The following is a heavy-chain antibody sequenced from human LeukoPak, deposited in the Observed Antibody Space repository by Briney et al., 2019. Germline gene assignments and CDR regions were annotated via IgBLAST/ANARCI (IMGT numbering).Heavy chain of an antibody. CDR2: ISSNGGST. CDR1: GFTFNNYA. D-gene: IGHD5-24*01. Sequence: GGSLRLSCAASGFTFNNYAMHWVRQAPGKGLEYVSAISSNGGSTYYASPVKGRFTISRDNSNNTLYLQMGSLRAEDMAVYYCARRMKGDGYNSDYWGQGTLVTVSS. CDR3: ARRMKGDGYNSDY. J-gene: IGHJ4*02. V-gene: IGHV3-64*01.